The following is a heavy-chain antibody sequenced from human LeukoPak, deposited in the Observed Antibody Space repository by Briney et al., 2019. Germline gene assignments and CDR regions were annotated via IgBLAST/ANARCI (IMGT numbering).Heavy chain of an antibody. CDR1: GFTFSSYG. CDR2: IWYDGSNK. CDR3: ARMKTGESYFDY. Sequence: GGSLRLSCAASGFTFSSYGMHWVRQAQGKGLEWVAVIWYDGSNKYYADSVKGRFTISRDNSKNTLYLQMNSLRAEDTAVYYCARMKTGESYFDYWGQGTLVTVSS. D-gene: IGHD7-27*01. J-gene: IGHJ4*02. V-gene: IGHV3-33*01.